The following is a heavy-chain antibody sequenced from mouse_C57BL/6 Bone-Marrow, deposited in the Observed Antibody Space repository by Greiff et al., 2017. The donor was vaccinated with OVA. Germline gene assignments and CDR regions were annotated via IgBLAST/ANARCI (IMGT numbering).Heavy chain of an antibody. V-gene: IGHV1-74*01. CDR1: GYTFTSYW. J-gene: IGHJ1*03. CDR3: ASSYGSSYPGYWYFDV. CDR2: IHPSDSDT. D-gene: IGHD1-1*01. Sequence: QVQLQQPGAELVKPGASVKVSCKASGYTFTSYWMHWVKQRPGQGLEWIGRIHPSDSDTNYNQKFKGKATLTVDKSSSTAYMQLSSLTSEDSAVYYCASSYGSSYPGYWYFDVWGTGTTVTVSS.